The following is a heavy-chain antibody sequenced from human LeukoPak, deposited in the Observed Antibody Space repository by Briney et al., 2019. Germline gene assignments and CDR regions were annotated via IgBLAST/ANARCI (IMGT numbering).Heavy chain of an antibody. CDR3: ARQLAAAGLLY. J-gene: IGHJ4*02. V-gene: IGHV3-74*01. D-gene: IGHD6-13*01. Sequence: PGGSLRLSCAASGFTFSTYWMHWVRQAPGTGLVWVSRINSDGSSTTYADSVKGRLTISRDNAKNTLSLQMNSLRAEDTAVYYCARQLAAAGLLYWGQGTLVTVSS. CDR2: INSDGSST. CDR1: GFTFSTYW.